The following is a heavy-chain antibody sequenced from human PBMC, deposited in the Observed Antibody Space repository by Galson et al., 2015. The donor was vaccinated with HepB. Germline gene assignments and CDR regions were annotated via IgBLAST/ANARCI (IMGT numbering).Heavy chain of an antibody. V-gene: IGHV4-34*01. Sequence: TLSLTCAVYGGSFSGYYWSWIRQPPGKGLEWIGEINHSGSTNYNPSLKSRVTISVDTSKNQFSLKLSSVTAADTAVYYCARGSFLAYCGGDCAYRWFDPWGQGTLVTVSS. CDR3: ARGSFLAYCGGDCAYRWFDP. J-gene: IGHJ5*02. CDR1: GGSFSGYY. D-gene: IGHD2-21*02. CDR2: INHSGST.